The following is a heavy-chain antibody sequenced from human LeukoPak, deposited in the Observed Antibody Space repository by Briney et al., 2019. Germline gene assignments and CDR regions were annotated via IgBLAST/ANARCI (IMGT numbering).Heavy chain of an antibody. CDR3: ARDDIDYGAYVSH. Sequence: LPGGSLRLSCAASGFSVTYNYMRWVRQAPGKGLEWLSLIYRGAYYAASVKGRFTISRDDSKNILYLQMNSLRAEDTAVYYCARDDIDYGAYVSHWGQGTLVTVSS. V-gene: IGHV3-66*01. CDR1: GFSVTYNY. J-gene: IGHJ4*02. CDR2: IYRGA. D-gene: IGHD4/OR15-4a*01.